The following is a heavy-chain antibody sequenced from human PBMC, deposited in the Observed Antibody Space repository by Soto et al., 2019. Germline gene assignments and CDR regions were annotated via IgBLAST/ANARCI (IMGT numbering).Heavy chain of an antibody. D-gene: IGHD2-2*01. CDR3: ASRRVPAATRNNWFDP. CDR2: INHSGST. J-gene: IGHJ5*02. V-gene: IGHV4-34*01. Sequence: NPSETLSLTCAVYGGSFSGYYWSWIRQPPGKGLEWIGEINHSGSTNYNPSLKSRVTISVDTSKNQFSLKLSSVTAADTAVYYCASRRVPAATRNNWFDPWGQGTLVTVSS. CDR1: GGSFSGYY.